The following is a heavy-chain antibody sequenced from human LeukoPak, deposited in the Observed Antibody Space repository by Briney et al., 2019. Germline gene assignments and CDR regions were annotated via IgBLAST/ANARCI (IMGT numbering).Heavy chain of an antibody. CDR3: SIAAAGGLSCDY. CDR2: IIPIVGTA. Sequence: SGKLSSKPSRATFTTYAISWLTQAPGPRLQWMGGIIPIVGTAIYAHTFQRRVTITAAESTTTPYIGLSSLRSEDPPLYHCSIAAAGGLSCDYWGQGTVVTVSS. J-gene: IGHJ4*02. V-gene: IGHV1-69*13. CDR1: RATFTTYA. D-gene: IGHD6-13*01.